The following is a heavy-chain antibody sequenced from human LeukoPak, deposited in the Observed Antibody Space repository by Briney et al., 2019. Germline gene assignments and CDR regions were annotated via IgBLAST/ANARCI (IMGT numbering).Heavy chain of an antibody. CDR1: GYTFTSYD. V-gene: IGHV1-8*01. Sequence: GASVKVSCKASGYTFTSYDINWVRQATGQGLEWMGWMNPNSGNIGYAQKFQGRVTMTRNTSISTAYMELSSLRSEDTAVYYCARGPLGGAGYYYYGMDVWGQGTTVTVS. CDR3: ARGPLGGAGYYYYGMDV. J-gene: IGHJ6*02. CDR2: MNPNSGNI.